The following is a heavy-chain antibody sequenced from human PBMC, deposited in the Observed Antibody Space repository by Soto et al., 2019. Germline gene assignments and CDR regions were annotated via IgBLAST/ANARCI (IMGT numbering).Heavy chain of an antibody. V-gene: IGHV4-31*03. CDR2: IYYSGST. CDR1: GGSISSGGYY. D-gene: IGHD1-1*01. J-gene: IGHJ6*02. CDR3: ARNLMGYSSGGYYYYYGMDV. Sequence: TLSLTCTVSGGSISSGGYYWSWIRQHPGKGLEWIGYIYYSGSTYYNPSLKSRVTISVDTSKNQFSLKLSSVTAADTAVYYCARNLMGYSSGGYYYYYGMDVWGQGTTVTVSS.